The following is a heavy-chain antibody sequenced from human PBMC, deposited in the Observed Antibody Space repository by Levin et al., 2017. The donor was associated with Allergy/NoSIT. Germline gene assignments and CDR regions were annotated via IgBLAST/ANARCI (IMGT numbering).Heavy chain of an antibody. D-gene: IGHD2-21*01. CDR1: GYTLRSYG. CDR3: SGQRIAGNGPPDS. J-gene: IGHJ4*02. Sequence: ASVKVSCRTSGYTLRSYGISWVRQAPGRGLEWMGWISSYSGDTNYAQKFQGRVTVTLDTSTNTAFMVLRTLRSDDTAVYYCSGQRIAGNGPPDSWGQGTLLTVSS. CDR2: ISSYSGDT. V-gene: IGHV1-18*01.